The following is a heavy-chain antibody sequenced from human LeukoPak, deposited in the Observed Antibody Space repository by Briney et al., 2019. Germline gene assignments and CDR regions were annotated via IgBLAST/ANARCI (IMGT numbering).Heavy chain of an antibody. CDR1: EGTFSSYA. V-gene: IGHV1-69*01. Sequence: GSSVKVSCKASEGTFSSYAISWVRQAPGQGLEWMGGIIPIFGTANYAQKFQGRVTITADESTSTAYMELSRLRSDDTAVYYCAFGVATVAFDIWGQGTMVTVSS. D-gene: IGHD3-3*01. CDR3: AFGVATVAFDI. J-gene: IGHJ3*02. CDR2: IIPIFGTA.